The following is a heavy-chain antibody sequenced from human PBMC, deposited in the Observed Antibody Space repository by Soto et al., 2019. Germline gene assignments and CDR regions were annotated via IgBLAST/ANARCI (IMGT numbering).Heavy chain of an antibody. CDR3: ARGHCSGGSCYQPAFDI. D-gene: IGHD2-15*01. CDR2: ISAYNGNT. CDR1: GYTFTSYG. Sequence: ASVKVSCKASGYTFTSYGISWVRQAPGQGLEWMGWISAYNGNTNYAQKLQGRVTMTTDTSTSTAYMELRSLRSDDTAVYYCARGHCSGGSCYQPAFDISGQGTMVTVSS. J-gene: IGHJ3*02. V-gene: IGHV1-18*01.